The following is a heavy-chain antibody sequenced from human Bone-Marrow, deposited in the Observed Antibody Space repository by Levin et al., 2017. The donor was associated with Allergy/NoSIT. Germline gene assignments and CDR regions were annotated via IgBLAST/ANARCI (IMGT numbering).Heavy chain of an antibody. J-gene: IGHJ3*02. V-gene: IGHV1-18*01. CDR2: ISAYNGNT. CDR3: ARDLYCYGSGSYFDTFDN. D-gene: IGHD3-10*01. CDR1: GYTFSSYG. Sequence: GESLKISCKASGYTFSSYGISWVRQAPGQGLEWMGWISAYNGNTYYVQKFQGRVTMTTDTSTSTVYMELRSLKSDDTAVYYCARDLYCYGSGSYFDTFDNWGQGTMVTVSS.